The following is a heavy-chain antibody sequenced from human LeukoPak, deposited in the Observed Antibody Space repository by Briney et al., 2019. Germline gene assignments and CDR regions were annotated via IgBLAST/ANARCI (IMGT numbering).Heavy chain of an antibody. Sequence: GGSLRLSCAASGFTFSSYEMNWVRKAPGKGLEWVSYISSSGSTIYYADSVKGRFTISRDNAKNSLYLQMNSLRAEDTAVYYCAELGITMIGGVWGKGTAVTISS. CDR2: ISSSGSTI. J-gene: IGHJ6*04. D-gene: IGHD3-10*02. V-gene: IGHV3-48*03. CDR3: AELGITMIGGV. CDR1: GFTFSSYE.